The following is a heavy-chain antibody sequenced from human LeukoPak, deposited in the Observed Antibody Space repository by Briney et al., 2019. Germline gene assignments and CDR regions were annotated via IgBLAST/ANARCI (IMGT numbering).Heavy chain of an antibody. CDR1: GFTFSTYS. J-gene: IGHJ4*02. V-gene: IGHV3-48*01. CDR2: ISSSSSTI. Sequence: GGSLRLSCAASGFTFSTYSMNWVRQAPGKGLEWVSYISSSSSTIYYADSVKGRFTISRDNSENIVYLQMNNLRAEDTAVYYCAGRVTGYSSGYVYWGQGTLVTVSS. D-gene: IGHD5-18*01. CDR3: AGRVTGYSSGYVY.